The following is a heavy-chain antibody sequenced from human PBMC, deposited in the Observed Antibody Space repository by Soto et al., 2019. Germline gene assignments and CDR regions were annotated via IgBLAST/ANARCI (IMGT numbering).Heavy chain of an antibody. CDR2: IRYRGGS. D-gene: IGHD1-7*01. CDR1: GASITSGSFY. Sequence: QVHLQESGPGLVKPSQTLSLTCSVSGASITSGSFYWCWIRQFPGKGLEWIGYIRYRGGSNYNPSLQTRLNMAVDTSQNQFSLKMNSLTAADTAVYYCWRVYPGIIGTFDYWGQGTLVSVSS. V-gene: IGHV4-31*03. CDR3: WRVYPGIIGTFDY. J-gene: IGHJ4*02.